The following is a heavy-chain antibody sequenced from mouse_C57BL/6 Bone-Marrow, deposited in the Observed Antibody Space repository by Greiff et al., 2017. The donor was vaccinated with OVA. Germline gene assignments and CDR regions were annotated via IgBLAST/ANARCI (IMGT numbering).Heavy chain of an antibody. CDR2: ISGGGGNT. CDR1: GFTFSSYT. Sequence: EVQGVESGGGLVKPGGSLKLSCAASGFTFSSYTMSWVRQTPEKRLEWVATISGGGGNTYYPDSVKGRFTISRDNAKNTLYLQMSSLRSEDTPLYYCARSLYGIIDRYYYAMDYWGQGTSVTVSS. D-gene: IGHD1-1*01. CDR3: ARSLYGIIDRYYYAMDY. J-gene: IGHJ4*01. V-gene: IGHV5-9*01.